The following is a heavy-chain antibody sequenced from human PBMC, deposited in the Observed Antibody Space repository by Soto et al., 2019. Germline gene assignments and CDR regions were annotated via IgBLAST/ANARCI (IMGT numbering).Heavy chain of an antibody. CDR1: GGSISCYY. V-gene: IGHV4-59*01. CDR2: IYYSGST. Sequence: SETLSLTCSVPGGSISCYYWSWNRQPPGKGLEWIGYIYYSGSTNYNPSLKSRVTIAVDTSKNQFSLKLSSVTAADTAVYYCARGDYYDSSGYHDAFDIWGQGTMVTVSS. D-gene: IGHD3-22*01. J-gene: IGHJ3*02. CDR3: ARGDYYDSSGYHDAFDI.